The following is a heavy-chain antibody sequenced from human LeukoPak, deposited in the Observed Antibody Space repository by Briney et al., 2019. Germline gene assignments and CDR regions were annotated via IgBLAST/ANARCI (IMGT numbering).Heavy chain of an antibody. J-gene: IGHJ4*02. D-gene: IGHD6-13*01. CDR2: ISSSGSTI. V-gene: IGHV3-48*03. CDR3: ARVAEAAAFDS. Sequence: GGSLRLSCAASGFTFSSYEMNWVRQAPGKGLEWVSYISSSGSTIYYADSVKGRFTISRDNAKNSLYLQMNSLKPEDTAVYYCARVAEAAAFDSWGQGTLVTVSS. CDR1: GFTFSSYE.